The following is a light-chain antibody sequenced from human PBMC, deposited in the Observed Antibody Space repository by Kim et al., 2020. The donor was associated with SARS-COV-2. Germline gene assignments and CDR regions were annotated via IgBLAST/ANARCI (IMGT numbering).Light chain of an antibody. CDR2: EVS. Sequence: QSALTQPASVSGSPGQSITISCTGTSSDVGSYNFVSWFQQHPGKAPKLMIYEVSKRPSEVSNRFSGSKSGNTASLTISGLQAEDEADYYCCSYAGSSTFVFGGGTQLTVL. CDR3: CSYAGSSTFV. CDR1: SSDVGSYNF. V-gene: IGLV2-23*02. J-gene: IGLJ2*01.